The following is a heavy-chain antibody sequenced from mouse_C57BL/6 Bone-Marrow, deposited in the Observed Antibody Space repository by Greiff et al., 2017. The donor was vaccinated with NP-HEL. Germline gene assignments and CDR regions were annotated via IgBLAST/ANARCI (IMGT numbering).Heavy chain of an antibody. CDR2: IDPDTGGT. CDR3: TRGTTVVEGY. D-gene: IGHD1-1*01. V-gene: IGHV1-15*01. CDR1: GYTFTDYE. Sequence: VKLQESGAELVRPGASVTLSCKASGYTFTDYEMHWVKQTPVHGLEWIGAIDPDTGGTAYNQKFKGKAILTADKSSSTAYMELRSLTSEDSAVYYCTRGTTVVEGYWGQGTTLTVSS. J-gene: IGHJ2*01.